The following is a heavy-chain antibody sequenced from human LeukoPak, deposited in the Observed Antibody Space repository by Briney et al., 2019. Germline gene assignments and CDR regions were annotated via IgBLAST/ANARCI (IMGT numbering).Heavy chain of an antibody. D-gene: IGHD1-7*01. Sequence: ASVKVSCKASGYTFTSYGISWVRQAPGQGLEWMGWISAYNGNTNYAQKLQGRVTMTTDTSTSTAYMELRSLRSDDTAVYYCARDDNWNYDDAFDIWGQGTMVTVSS. V-gene: IGHV1-18*01. CDR3: ARDDNWNYDDAFDI. CDR2: ISAYNGNT. CDR1: GYTFTSYG. J-gene: IGHJ3*02.